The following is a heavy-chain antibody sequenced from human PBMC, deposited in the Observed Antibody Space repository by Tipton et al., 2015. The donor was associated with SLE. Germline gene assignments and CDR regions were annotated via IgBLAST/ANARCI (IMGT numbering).Heavy chain of an antibody. Sequence: TLSLTCTVSGGSISGGAYYWSWIRQPPGKGLEWIGYIYYSGSTFYNPSLKSRVTISVDTSKNQISLKLSSVTAADTAVYYCARMMSGSYFDYWGQGTLVTVSS. D-gene: IGHD3-10*01. J-gene: IGHJ4*02. V-gene: IGHV4-30-4*08. CDR3: ARMMSGSYFDY. CDR1: GGSISGGAYY. CDR2: IYYSGST.